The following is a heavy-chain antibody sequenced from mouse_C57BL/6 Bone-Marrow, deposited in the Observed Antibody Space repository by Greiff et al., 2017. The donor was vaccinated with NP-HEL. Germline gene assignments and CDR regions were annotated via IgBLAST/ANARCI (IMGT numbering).Heavy chain of an antibody. CDR1: GYTFTSYW. J-gene: IGHJ2*01. CDR3: ARPFVHYYGTVYFDY. V-gene: IGHV1-55*01. Sequence: VQLQQPGAELVKPGASVKMSCKASGYTFTSYWITWVKQRPGQGLEWIGDIYPGSGSTNYNEKFKSKATLTVDTSSSTAYMQLSSLTSEDSAVYNCARPFVHYYGTVYFDYWGKGTTLTVSS. D-gene: IGHD1-2*01. CDR2: IYPGSGST.